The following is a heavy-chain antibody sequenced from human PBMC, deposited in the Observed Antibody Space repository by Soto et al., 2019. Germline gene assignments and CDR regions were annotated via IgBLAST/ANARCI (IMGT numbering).Heavy chain of an antibody. CDR1: GFTFSNYA. CDR2: ISDNGANT. V-gene: IGHV3-23*01. CDR3: ARAIGADFFDY. Sequence: GGSLRLSCIASGFTFSNYAMSWVRQAPGKGLEWVSTISDNGANTFIGDSMKDHFDISRDNSKNTVFLHLSTVRAEDTAIYYCARAIGADFFDYWGQGTPVTVSS. J-gene: IGHJ4*02. D-gene: IGHD6-25*01.